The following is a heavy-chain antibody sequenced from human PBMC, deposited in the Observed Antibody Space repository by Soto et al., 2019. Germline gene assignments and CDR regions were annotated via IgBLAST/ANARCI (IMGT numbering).Heavy chain of an antibody. V-gene: IGHV3-74*01. CDR1: GFIFNNYW. J-gene: IGHJ4*02. CDR2: INGDGSTT. CDR3: ARGSGPRGRPY. D-gene: IGHD1-26*01. Sequence: GGSLRLSCAASGFIFNNYWMHWVRQAPGKGLVWVARINGDGSTTTYVDSAKGRFTISRDNAKNTVYLQMNSLRAEDTAVYYCARGSGPRGRPYWGQGRLVTVSS.